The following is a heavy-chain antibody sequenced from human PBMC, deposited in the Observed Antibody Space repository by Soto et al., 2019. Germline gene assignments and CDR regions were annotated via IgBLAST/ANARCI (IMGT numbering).Heavy chain of an antibody. CDR2: VSHGGDA. CDR1: GGSIIGNNW. J-gene: IGHJ4*02. V-gene: IGHV4-4*02. Sequence: PSETLSLTCALSGGSIIGNNWWTWVRQSPGKGLEWIGEVSHGGDANYNPSLKSRVSISVDRSKNQFFLKLSSVTAADTAVYFCARDQKYSNTWAFDYWGQGTLVTVS. CDR3: ARDQKYSNTWAFDY. D-gene: IGHD5-12*01.